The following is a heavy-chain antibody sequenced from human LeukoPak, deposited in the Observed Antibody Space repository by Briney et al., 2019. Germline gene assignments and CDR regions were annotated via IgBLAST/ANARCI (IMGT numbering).Heavy chain of an antibody. CDR3: AKGDIVVVPAAITFTN. V-gene: IGHV3-23*01. CDR2: ISGSGGST. J-gene: IGHJ4*02. Sequence: GGSLRLSCAASEFTFSSYAMSWVRQAPGKGLEWVSAISGSGGSTYYADSVKGRFTISRDNSKNTLYLQMNSLGAEDTAVYYCAKGDIVVVPAAITFTNWGQGTLVTVSS. D-gene: IGHD2-2*01. CDR1: EFTFSSYA.